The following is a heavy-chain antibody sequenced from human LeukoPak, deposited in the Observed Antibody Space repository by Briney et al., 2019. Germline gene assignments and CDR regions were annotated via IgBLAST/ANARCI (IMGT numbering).Heavy chain of an antibody. Sequence: PSETLSLTCTVSGGSISSYYWSWIRQPPGKGLEWIGYIYYSGSTNYNPSLKSRVTISVDTSKNQFSLKLSSVTAADTAVYYCARDSGDGYSLDYWAREPWSPSPQ. CDR3: ARDSGDGYSLDY. V-gene: IGHV4-59*01. J-gene: IGHJ4*02. CDR1: GGSISSYY. CDR2: IYYSGST. D-gene: IGHD5-24*01.